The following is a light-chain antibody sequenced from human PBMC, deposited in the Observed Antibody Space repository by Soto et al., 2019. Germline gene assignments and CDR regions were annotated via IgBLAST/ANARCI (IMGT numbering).Light chain of an antibody. CDR3: HQTAANPWT. CDR2: AAS. J-gene: IGKJ1*01. Sequence: DIQMTQSPSSLSASVGDRVTITCRASQNIGGCLNWYQKKPDKAPELLIHAASSLQSGVPSTFSGSGSGTDLARTISSLQPEDFATYYCHQTAANPWTFAQGTKVEIK. CDR1: QNIGGC. V-gene: IGKV1-39*01.